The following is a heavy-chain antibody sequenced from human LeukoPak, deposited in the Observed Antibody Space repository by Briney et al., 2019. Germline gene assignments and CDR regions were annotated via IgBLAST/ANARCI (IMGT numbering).Heavy chain of an antibody. Sequence: GGSLRLSCAASGFTFSSYSMNWVRQAPGKGLELVSYISSSGSTIYYADSVKGRFTISRDNAKNSLYLQMNSLRAEDTAVYYCAELGITMIGGVWGKGTTVTISS. V-gene: IGHV3-48*04. CDR3: AELGITMIGGV. J-gene: IGHJ6*04. CDR1: GFTFSSYS. D-gene: IGHD3-10*02. CDR2: ISSSGSTI.